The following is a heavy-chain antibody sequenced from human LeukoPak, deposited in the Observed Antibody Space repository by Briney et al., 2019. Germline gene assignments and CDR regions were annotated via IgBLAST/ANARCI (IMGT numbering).Heavy chain of an antibody. CDR2: IYYSGST. CDR1: GGSIISDGHY. Sequence: SETLSLTCTVSGGSIISDGHYWTWIRQPPGKGLEWIGYIYYSGSTNYNPSLKSRVTISVDTSKNQFSLKLSSVTAADTAVYYCARSLPGNSYYYGMDVWGQGTTVTVSS. CDR3: ARSLPGNSYYYGMDV. D-gene: IGHD3-10*01. V-gene: IGHV4-61*08. J-gene: IGHJ6*02.